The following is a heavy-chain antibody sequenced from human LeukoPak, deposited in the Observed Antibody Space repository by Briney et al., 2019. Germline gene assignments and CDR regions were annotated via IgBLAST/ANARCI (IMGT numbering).Heavy chain of an antibody. Sequence: PSETLSLTCTVSGGSINSGTYYWSWIRQPAGKGLEWIGRIYPSGTTNYNPSLKSRVTISVDTSKYQFSLKLSSVTAADTAVYYCARRVYYDIKRMNWFDPWGQGTLVTVSS. CDR3: ARRVYYDIKRMNWFDP. J-gene: IGHJ5*02. CDR1: GGSINSGTYY. D-gene: IGHD3-22*01. CDR2: IYPSGTT. V-gene: IGHV4-61*02.